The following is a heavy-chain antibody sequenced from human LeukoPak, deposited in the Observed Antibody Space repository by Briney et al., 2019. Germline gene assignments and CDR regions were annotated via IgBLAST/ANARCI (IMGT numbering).Heavy chain of an antibody. J-gene: IGHJ3*02. Sequence: ASVKVSCKASGYTFTSYYMHWVRQAPGQGLEWMGIINPSGGSTSYAQKFQGRVTMTRDTSTSTVYMELSSLRSEDTVVYYCATDATVTADGGAFDIWGQGTMVTVSS. V-gene: IGHV1-46*03. CDR1: GYTFTSYY. CDR3: ATDATVTADGGAFDI. CDR2: INPSGGST. D-gene: IGHD4-11*01.